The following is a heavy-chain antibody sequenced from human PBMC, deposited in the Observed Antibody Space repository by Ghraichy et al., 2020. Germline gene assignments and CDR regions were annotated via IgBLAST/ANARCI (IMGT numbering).Heavy chain of an antibody. Sequence: GDSLNISCVGSGFNFANAWMDWVRQAPGRGLEWVGRIKGKSHGGTIDYAAPVKDRFIISREDSKNTLYLQMTGLKPEDTGVYYCVTEADDTTYFDFWGRGNLVTVSS. CDR1: GFNFANAW. V-gene: IGHV3-15*07. J-gene: IGHJ4*02. CDR3: VTEADDTTYFDF. D-gene: IGHD1-1*01. CDR2: IKGKSHGGTI.